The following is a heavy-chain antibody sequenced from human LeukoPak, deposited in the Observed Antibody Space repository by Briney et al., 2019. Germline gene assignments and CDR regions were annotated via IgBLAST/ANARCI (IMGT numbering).Heavy chain of an antibody. CDR3: AREGTGGSGWPSYYYYYGMDV. D-gene: IGHD6-19*01. CDR2: ISAYNGNT. J-gene: IGHJ6*02. Sequence: ASVKVSCKASGYTFTSYGISWVRQAPGQGLEWMGWISAYNGNTNYAQKLQGRVTMTTDTSTSTAYMELRSLRSDDTAVYYCAREGTGGSGWPSYYYYYGMDVWGQGTTVTVSS. V-gene: IGHV1-18*01. CDR1: GYTFTSYG.